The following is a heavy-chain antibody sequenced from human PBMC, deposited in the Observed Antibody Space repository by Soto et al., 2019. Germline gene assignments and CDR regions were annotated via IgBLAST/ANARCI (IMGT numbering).Heavy chain of an antibody. Sequence: QVQLVQSGAEVKKPGSSVKVSCKASGGTFSSYTISWVRQAPGQGLEWMGRIIPILGIANYAQKFQGRVTISADKSTNTDYMELSSLSSEDTAVDWYATYPQTYSSSWYAPLAWWGQGTLVAVSS. CDR1: GGTFSSYT. D-gene: IGHD6-13*01. CDR3: ATYPQTYSSSWYAPLAW. J-gene: IGHJ4*02. V-gene: IGHV1-69*02. CDR2: IIPILGIA.